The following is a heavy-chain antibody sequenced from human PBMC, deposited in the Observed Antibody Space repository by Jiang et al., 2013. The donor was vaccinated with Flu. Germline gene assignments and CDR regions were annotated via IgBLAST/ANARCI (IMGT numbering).Heavy chain of an antibody. Sequence: GKGLAWVSRINSDGSSTSYADSVKGRFTISRDNAKNTLYLQMNSLRAEDTAVYYCARVPLSGYDNFDYWGQGTLVTVSS. CDR2: INSDGSST. J-gene: IGHJ4*02. D-gene: IGHD5-12*01. CDR3: ARVPLSGYDNFDY. V-gene: IGHV3-74*01.